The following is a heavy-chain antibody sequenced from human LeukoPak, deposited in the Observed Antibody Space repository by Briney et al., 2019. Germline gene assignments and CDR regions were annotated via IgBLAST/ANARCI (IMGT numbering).Heavy chain of an antibody. CDR3: ARATSGATIANYYYYYMDV. CDR2: INSNGGNT. CDR1: GFPFSGYS. Sequence: GGSLRLSCAASGFPFSGYSMHWVRQAPGKGLEYVSAINSNGGNTHYADSVKGRFTISRDNSKNTVFLQMGSLRAEDMAVYYCARATSGATIANYYYYYMDVWGKGTTVTVSS. V-gene: IGHV3-64*02. J-gene: IGHJ6*03. D-gene: IGHD3-10*01.